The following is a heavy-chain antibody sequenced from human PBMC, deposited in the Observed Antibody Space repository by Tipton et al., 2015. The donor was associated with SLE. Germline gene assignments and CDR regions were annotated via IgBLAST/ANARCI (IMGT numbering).Heavy chain of an antibody. Sequence: GLVKPSGTLSLTCAVSGDSISKMNWWSWVRQPPGKGLEWIGETYHSGSTHYNPSLKSRVTMSMDKSNNHFSLTLTSVTAADSGIYYCARDSGAIDYWGQGTLVTVSS. CDR2: TYHSGST. CDR1: GDSISKMNW. V-gene: IGHV4-4*02. CDR3: ARDSGAIDY. D-gene: IGHD3-10*01. J-gene: IGHJ4*02.